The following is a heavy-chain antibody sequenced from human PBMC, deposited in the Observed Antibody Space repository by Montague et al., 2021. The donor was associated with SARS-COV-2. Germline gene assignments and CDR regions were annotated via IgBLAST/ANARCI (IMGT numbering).Heavy chain of an antibody. D-gene: IGHD2-2*01. V-gene: IGHV3-48*03. Sequence: SLRLSCAASGFTFSSYEMNWVRQAPGKGLEWLSHISSSGSTTYDAGSVKGRFTISRDNAKNSLYLQMNNLRAEDTALYYCARGADCSGSSCYAGSPYYYGLDVWGQGTTVTVSS. CDR2: ISSSGSTT. J-gene: IGHJ6*02. CDR3: ARGADCSGSSCYAGSPYYYGLDV. CDR1: GFTFSSYE.